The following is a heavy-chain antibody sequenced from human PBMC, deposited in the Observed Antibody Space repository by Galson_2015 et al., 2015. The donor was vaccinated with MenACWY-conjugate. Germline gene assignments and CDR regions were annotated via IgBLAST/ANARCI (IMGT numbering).Heavy chain of an antibody. CDR2: IHYSETT. D-gene: IGHD2-15*01. CDR3: ARLPRGINLMVEGS. J-gene: IGHJ5*02. Sequence: SIHYSETTHYNPSLRSRVSISVDSSRNQFSLQLSSVTAADTSVYYCARLPRGINLMVEGSWGQGTLVTVSS. V-gene: IGHV4-39*01.